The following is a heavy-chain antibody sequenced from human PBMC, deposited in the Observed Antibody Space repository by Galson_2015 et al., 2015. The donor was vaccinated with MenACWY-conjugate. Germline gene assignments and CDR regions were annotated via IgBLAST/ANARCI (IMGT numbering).Heavy chain of an antibody. CDR1: GFTFDDYL. Sequence: SLRLSCAASGFTFDDYLLGWFRQAPGEGLEWVGFIRSKAYGRTPDYAASVKGRFTISRDDSKSTAYLQMNSPKTEDTALYYCTRADHRYCSRTNCPFDHWGQGTLVTVSS. V-gene: IGHV3-49*03. J-gene: IGHJ4*02. CDR2: IRSKAYGRTP. D-gene: IGHD2-2*01. CDR3: TRADHRYCSRTNCPFDH.